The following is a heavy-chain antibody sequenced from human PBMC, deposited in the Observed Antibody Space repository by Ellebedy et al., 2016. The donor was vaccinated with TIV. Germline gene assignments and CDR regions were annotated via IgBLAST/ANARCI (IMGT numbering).Heavy chain of an antibody. D-gene: IGHD1-26*01. J-gene: IGHJ4*02. CDR2: ISYDGSNK. CDR3: ARGDNTFYAYSGSSDFDY. V-gene: IGHV3-30-3*01. CDR1: GFTFSSYA. Sequence: PGGSLRLSCAASGFTFSSYAMHWVRQAPGKGLEWVAVISYDGSNKYYADSVKGRFTISRDNSKNTLYLQMNSLRAEDTAVYYCARGDNTFYAYSGSSDFDYWGQGTLVTVSS.